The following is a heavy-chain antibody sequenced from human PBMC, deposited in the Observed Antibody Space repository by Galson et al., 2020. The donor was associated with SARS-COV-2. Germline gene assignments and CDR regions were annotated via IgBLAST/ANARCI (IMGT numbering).Heavy chain of an antibody. CDR3: ARKYSGSPSLAFDI. V-gene: IGHV3-53*04. D-gene: IGHD1-26*01. Sequence: GGSLRLSCAASGFTVSSNYMSWVRQAPGTGLEWVSFISSGGSTYYADSVKVRFTISRHNSDNTLYLQMNSLRADDTAVYYCARKYSGSPSLAFDIWGQGTMVTVSS. CDR2: ISSGGST. J-gene: IGHJ3*02. CDR1: GFTVSSNY.